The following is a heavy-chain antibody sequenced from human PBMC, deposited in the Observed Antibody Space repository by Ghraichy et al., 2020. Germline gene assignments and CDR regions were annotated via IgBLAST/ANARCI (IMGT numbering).Heavy chain of an antibody. D-gene: IGHD2-15*01. CDR3: ARRGPRQAATYFDY. Sequence: SETLSLTCTVSGGSIRSSSYYWGWLRQPPGKGLEWIGSIYYSGSTYYNPSLKSRATISVDTSKNQFSLKLSSVTAADTAVYYCARRGPRQAATYFDYWGQGTLVTVSS. CDR1: GGSIRSSSYY. V-gene: IGHV4-39*01. J-gene: IGHJ4*02. CDR2: IYYSGST.